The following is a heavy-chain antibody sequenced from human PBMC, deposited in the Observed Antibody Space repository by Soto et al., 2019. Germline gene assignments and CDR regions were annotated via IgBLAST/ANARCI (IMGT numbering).Heavy chain of an antibody. CDR1: GGSISSGGYY. D-gene: IGHD3-10*01. CDR2: IYYSGST. Sequence: SETLSLTCTVSGGSISSGGYYWSLIRQHPGKGLEWIGYIYYSGSTYYNPSLKSRVTISVDTSKNQFSLKLSSVTAADTAVYYCAQMEDHVSGLYYFDYWGQGTLVTVS. J-gene: IGHJ4*02. V-gene: IGHV4-31*03. CDR3: AQMEDHVSGLYYFDY.